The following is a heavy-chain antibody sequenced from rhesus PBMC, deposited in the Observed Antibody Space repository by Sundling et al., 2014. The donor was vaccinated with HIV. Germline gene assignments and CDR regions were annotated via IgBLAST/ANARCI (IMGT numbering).Heavy chain of an antibody. V-gene: IGHV4-106*01. CDR2: IHGRDSNT. CDR3: ARTGPWTGYYSFDF. J-gene: IGHJ4*01. D-gene: IGHD3-3*01. CDR1: GGSISDDY. Sequence: QVQLQESGPGLVKPSETLSLTCTISGGSISDDYFWTWIRQPPGKGLEWIGYIHGRDSNTDYNPSLKSRVTLSVDTSKNQFSLRLNSVTAADTAVYSCARTGPWTGYYSFDFWGQGVLVTVSP.